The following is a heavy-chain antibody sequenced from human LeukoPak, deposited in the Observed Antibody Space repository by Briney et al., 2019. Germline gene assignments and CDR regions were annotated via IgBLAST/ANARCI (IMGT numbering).Heavy chain of an antibody. CDR2: ISYDGSNK. J-gene: IGHJ4*02. CDR3: ARATAMVTIAY. D-gene: IGHD5-18*01. Sequence: GGSLRLSCAASGFTFSSYAMHWVRQAPGKGPEWVAVISYDGSNKYYADSVKGRFTISRDNSKNTLYLQMNSLRAEDTALYYCARATAMVTIAYWGQGTLVTVSS. V-gene: IGHV3-30-3*01. CDR1: GFTFSSYA.